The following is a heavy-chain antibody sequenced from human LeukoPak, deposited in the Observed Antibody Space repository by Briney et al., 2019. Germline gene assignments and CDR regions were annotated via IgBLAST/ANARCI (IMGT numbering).Heavy chain of an antibody. Sequence: ESLKISCKGSGYSFSNYWIGWVRQMPGKGLEWMGIIYPGDSDTRHSPSFQGRVTITADESTSTAYMELSSLRSEDTAVYYCARARRKGGYYYYGMDVWGQGTTVTVSS. J-gene: IGHJ6*02. V-gene: IGHV5-51*01. CDR3: ARARRKGGYYYYGMDV. CDR2: IYPGDSDT. CDR1: GYSFSNYW.